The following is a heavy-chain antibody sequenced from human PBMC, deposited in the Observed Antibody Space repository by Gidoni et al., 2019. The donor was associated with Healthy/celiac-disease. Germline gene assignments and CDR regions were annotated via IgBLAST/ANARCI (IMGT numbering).Heavy chain of an antibody. CDR2: ISFSGSTI. D-gene: IGHD2-15*01. Sequence: QVQLVESGGGLVKPGGSLRLSCAASGFTFSAYYMSWIRQAPGKGLEWVSFISFSGSTIYYADSVKGRFTISRDNAKNSLSLQMNSLRAEDTAVYYCARDSCSGGSCYLYFDLWGRGTLVTVSS. J-gene: IGHJ2*01. V-gene: IGHV3-11*01. CDR3: ARDSCSGGSCYLYFDL. CDR1: GFTFSAYY.